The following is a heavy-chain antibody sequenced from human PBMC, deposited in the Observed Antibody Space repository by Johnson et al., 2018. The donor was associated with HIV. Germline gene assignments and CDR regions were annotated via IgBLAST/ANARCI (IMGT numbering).Heavy chain of an antibody. J-gene: IGHJ3*02. Sequence: VQLVESGGGLVQPGGSLRLSCAASGFTFSSYWMHWVRQAPGKGLVWVSRINWNGGRTGYTDSVNGRFTISRDNARNSLYLQMNSLRAEDTALYYCARTLKWELGLPDWDAFDIWGQGTMVTVSS. V-gene: IGHV3-74*02. CDR3: ARTLKWELGLPDWDAFDI. CDR2: INWNGGRT. D-gene: IGHD1-26*01. CDR1: GFTFSSYW.